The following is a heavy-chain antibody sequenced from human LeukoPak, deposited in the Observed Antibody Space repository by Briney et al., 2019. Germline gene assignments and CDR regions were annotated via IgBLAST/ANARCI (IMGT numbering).Heavy chain of an antibody. CDR1: GFTFSSYG. V-gene: IGHV3-33*03. CDR3: ARKRPNYFDY. CDR2: IWYDGSNK. Sequence: GGSLRLSCAASGFTFSSYGRHWVRQAPGKGLEWVAVIWYDGSNKYYADSVKGRFTISRDNAENSLYLQMNSLRAEDTALYYCARKRPNYFDYWGQGTLVTVSS. J-gene: IGHJ4*02.